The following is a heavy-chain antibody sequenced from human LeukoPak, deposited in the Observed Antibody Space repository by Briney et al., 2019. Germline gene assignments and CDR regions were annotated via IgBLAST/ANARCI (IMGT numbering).Heavy chain of an antibody. Sequence: GGSLRLSCAASGFTFSSSSTNWVRQAPGKGLEWVSSISSSSSYIYYADSLKGRFTISRDNAKNSLYLQMNSLRAEDTAVYYCASRTAMVTTDAFDIWGQGTMVTVSS. CDR2: ISSSSSYI. CDR1: GFTFSSSS. D-gene: IGHD5-18*01. J-gene: IGHJ3*02. CDR3: ASRTAMVTTDAFDI. V-gene: IGHV3-21*01.